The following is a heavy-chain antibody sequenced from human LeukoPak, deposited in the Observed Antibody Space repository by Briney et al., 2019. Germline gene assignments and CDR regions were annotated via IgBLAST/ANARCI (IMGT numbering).Heavy chain of an antibody. D-gene: IGHD3-3*01. Sequence: GGSLRLSCAAPGFTFSSYGMHWVRQAPGKGLEWVAVIWYDGSNKYYADSVKGRFTISRDNSKNTLYLQMNSLRAEDTAVYYCAKESIFGVVIDYWGQGTLVTVSS. J-gene: IGHJ4*02. CDR1: GFTFSSYG. CDR2: IWYDGSNK. CDR3: AKESIFGVVIDY. V-gene: IGHV3-33*06.